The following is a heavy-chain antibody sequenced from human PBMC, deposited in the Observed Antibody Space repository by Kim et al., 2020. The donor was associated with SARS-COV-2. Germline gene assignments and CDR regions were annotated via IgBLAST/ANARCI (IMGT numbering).Heavy chain of an antibody. V-gene: IGHV1-69*13. Sequence: SVKVSCKASGGTFISYAISWVRQAPGQGLEWMGWIIPIFGTANYAQNFQGRVTITADESTSTAYMELSSLRSEDTAVYYCARENGGYLDAFGLCGRGTMVTLSS. J-gene: IGHJ3*01. CDR1: GGTFISYA. CDR3: ARENGGYLDAFGL. CDR2: IIPIFGTA. D-gene: IGHD5-12*01.